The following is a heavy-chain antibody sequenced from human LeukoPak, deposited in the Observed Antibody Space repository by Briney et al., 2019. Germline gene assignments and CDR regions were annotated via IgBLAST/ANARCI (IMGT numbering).Heavy chain of an antibody. D-gene: IGHD2-21*02. CDR1: GFTFSSYW. V-gene: IGHV3-74*01. CDR3: ARVAYCGGDCYTVLDY. Sequence: GGSLRLSCAASGFTFSSYWMHWVRQAPGKGLVWVSRINSDGSSTSYADSVKGRFTISRDNAKNTLYLQMNSLRAEDTAVYYCARVAYCGGDCYTVLDYWGQGTLVTVSS. J-gene: IGHJ4*02. CDR2: INSDGSST.